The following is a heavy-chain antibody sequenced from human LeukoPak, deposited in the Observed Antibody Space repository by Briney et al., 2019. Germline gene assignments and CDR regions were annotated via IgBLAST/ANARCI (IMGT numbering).Heavy chain of an antibody. D-gene: IGHD4-4*01. Sequence: PSETLSPTCTVSGGSISSHYWSWIRQPPGKGLEWIGYIYYSGSTNYNPSLKSRVTISLDTSKNQFSLKLSSVTAADTAMYYCARSTLVTPFDYWGQGTLVTVSS. J-gene: IGHJ4*02. V-gene: IGHV4-59*11. CDR2: IYYSGST. CDR1: GGSISSHY. CDR3: ARSTLVTPFDY.